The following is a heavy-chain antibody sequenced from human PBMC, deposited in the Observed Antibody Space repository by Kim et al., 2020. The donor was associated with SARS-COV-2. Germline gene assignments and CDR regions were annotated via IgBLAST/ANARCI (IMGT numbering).Heavy chain of an antibody. V-gene: IGHV3-21*04. CDR1: GFTFSSYS. CDR3: ARAGEYYGSGSSVDAFDI. J-gene: IGHJ3*02. Sequence: GGSLRLSCAASGFTFSSYSMNWVRQAPGKGLEWVSSISSSSSYIYYADSVKGRFTISRDNAKNSLYLQMNSLRAEDTAVYYCARAGEYYGSGSSVDAFDIWGQGTMVTVSS. D-gene: IGHD3-10*01. CDR2: ISSSSSYI.